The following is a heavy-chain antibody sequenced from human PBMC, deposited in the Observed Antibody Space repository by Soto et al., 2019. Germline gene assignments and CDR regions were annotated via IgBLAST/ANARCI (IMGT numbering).Heavy chain of an antibody. CDR1: GXPFSSST. Sequence: GSLRLSCVASGXPFSSSTKSWVRQAPGKGLEWVSAISSSSSYIYYADSLKGRFSISRDNAKNSLYMQMNSLRAEDTALCYCARDLGEVSDIWGQGDLVTVSS. D-gene: IGHD3-10*01. J-gene: IGHJ4*02. V-gene: IGHV3-21*01. CDR3: ARDLGEVSDI. CDR2: ISSSSSYI.